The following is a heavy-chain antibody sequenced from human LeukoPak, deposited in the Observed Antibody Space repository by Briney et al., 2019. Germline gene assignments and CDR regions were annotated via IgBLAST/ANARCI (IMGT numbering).Heavy chain of an antibody. Sequence: SETLSLTCTVSGGSISSYYWSWIRQPPGKGLEWIGYIYYSGSTKYNPSLKSRVTISVDTSKNQFSLKLSSVTAADTAVYYCARDWSGSGSYFNWFDPWGQGTLVTVSS. CDR2: IYYSGST. CDR1: GGSISSYY. D-gene: IGHD3-10*01. V-gene: IGHV4-59*01. CDR3: ARDWSGSGSYFNWFDP. J-gene: IGHJ5*02.